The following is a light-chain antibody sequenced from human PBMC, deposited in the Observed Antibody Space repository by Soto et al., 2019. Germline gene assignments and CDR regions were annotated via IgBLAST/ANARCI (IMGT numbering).Light chain of an antibody. Sequence: EIVLTQSPATLSLSPGERATLSCGASQTVSRASLAWYQQRPGLAPTLLIYDASTRLTGVPDRFRGSGSGTYFTLTISRLEPEDFAVYYCQQYGSSPFTFGGGTRVDIK. V-gene: IGKV3D-20*01. CDR1: QTVSRAS. J-gene: IGKJ4*01. CDR3: QQYGSSPFT. CDR2: DAS.